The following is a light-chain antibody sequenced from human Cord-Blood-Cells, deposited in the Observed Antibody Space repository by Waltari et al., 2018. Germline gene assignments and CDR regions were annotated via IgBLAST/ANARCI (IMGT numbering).Light chain of an antibody. Sequence: QSALTQPAPVSGSPGQSITISCTGTSSDVGGYNYVPWYQQHPGKAPNLMIYDVSNRPSGVSNRFSGSKSGNTASLTISGLQAEDEADYYCSSYTSSSTLEGVFGGGTKLTVL. CDR3: SSYTSSSTLEGV. CDR1: SSDVGGYNY. V-gene: IGLV2-14*01. J-gene: IGLJ3*02. CDR2: DVS.